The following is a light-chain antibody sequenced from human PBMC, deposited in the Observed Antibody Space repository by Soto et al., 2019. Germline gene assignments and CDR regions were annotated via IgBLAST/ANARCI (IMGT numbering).Light chain of an antibody. V-gene: IGLV2-11*01. CDR3: CSYVGSYTFPVV. J-gene: IGLJ2*01. Sequence: QSALTQPRSVSGSPGQSVTISCTGTSSDVGGYNYVSWYQQHPGKAPKLMIYDVSKRPSGVPDRFSGSKSGNTASLTISGLQAEDEADYYCCSYVGSYTFPVVFGGETKLTVL. CDR1: SSDVGGYNY. CDR2: DVS.